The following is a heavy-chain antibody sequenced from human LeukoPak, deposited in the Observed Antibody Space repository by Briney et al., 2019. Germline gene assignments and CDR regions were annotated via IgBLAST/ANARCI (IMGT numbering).Heavy chain of an antibody. J-gene: IGHJ5*02. V-gene: IGHV1-69*13. D-gene: IGHD5-24*01. CDR2: IIPIFGTA. Sequence: SVKVSCKASGGTFSSYAISWVRQAPGQGLEWMGGIIPIFGTANYAQKFRGRVTITADESTSTAYMELSSPRSEDTAVYYCARGPMARYWFDPWGQGTLVTVSS. CDR1: GGTFSSYA. CDR3: ARGPMARYWFDP.